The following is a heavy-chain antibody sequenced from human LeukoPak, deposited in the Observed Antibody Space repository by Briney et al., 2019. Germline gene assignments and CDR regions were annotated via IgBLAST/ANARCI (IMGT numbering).Heavy chain of an antibody. CDR1: GFTFSSYD. D-gene: IGHD2-2*01. J-gene: IGHJ4*02. CDR3: ARGSIARVFSSTLFDY. V-gene: IGHV3-13*04. CDR2: IGTAGDT. Sequence: PGGSLRLSCAASGFTFSSYDTHWARQATGKGLEWVSAIGTAGDTYYPGSVKGRFTISRENAKNSLYLQMNSLRAGDTAVYYCARGSIARVFSSTLFDYWGQGTLVTVSS.